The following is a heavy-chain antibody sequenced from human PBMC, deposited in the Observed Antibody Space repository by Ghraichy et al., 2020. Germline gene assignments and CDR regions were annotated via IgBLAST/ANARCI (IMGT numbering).Heavy chain of an antibody. V-gene: IGHV4-38-2*02. Sequence: SETLSLTCAVSGYSISSGYYWGWIRQPPGKGLEWIGSIYHSGSTYYNPSLKSRVTISVDTSKNQFSLKLSSVTAADTAVYYCARDREYSGYGLDYWGQGTLVTVSS. CDR2: IYHSGST. J-gene: IGHJ4*02. D-gene: IGHD5-12*01. CDR1: GYSISSGYY. CDR3: ARDREYSGYGLDY.